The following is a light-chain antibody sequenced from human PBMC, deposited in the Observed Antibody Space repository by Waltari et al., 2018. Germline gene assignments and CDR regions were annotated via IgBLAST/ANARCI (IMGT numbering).Light chain of an antibody. Sequence: QLVVTQAPSASASLRAPVKLTCPLSSRHSSNHLSWLQQHPERGPRYLMKVNSDGSHSRGAAIPVRFSGSSSGAERYLTISNLQSEDEADYYCQTGGHGTWVFGGGTKLTVL. CDR1: SRHSSNH. J-gene: IGLJ3*02. V-gene: IGLV4-69*01. CDR3: QTGGHGTWV. CDR2: VNSDGSH.